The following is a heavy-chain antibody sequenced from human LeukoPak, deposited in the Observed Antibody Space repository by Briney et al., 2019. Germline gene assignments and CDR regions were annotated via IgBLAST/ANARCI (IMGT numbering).Heavy chain of an antibody. Sequence: GASVKVSCKASGYTFTSYGISWVRQAPGQGLEWMGGIIPIFGTANYAQKFQGRVTITADKSTSTAYMELSSLRSEDTAVYYCAREARRIQLWLPRRSDYYYYMDVWGKGTTVTVSS. CDR3: AREARRIQLWLPRRSDYYYYMDV. J-gene: IGHJ6*03. CDR2: IIPIFGTA. D-gene: IGHD5-18*01. V-gene: IGHV1-69*06. CDR1: GYTFTSYG.